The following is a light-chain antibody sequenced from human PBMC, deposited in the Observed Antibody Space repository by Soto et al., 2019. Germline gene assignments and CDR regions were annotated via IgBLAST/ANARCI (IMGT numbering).Light chain of an antibody. J-gene: IGKJ1*01. CDR1: QSISFY. CDR3: QEGYTSSRT. CDR2: GAS. V-gene: IGKV1-39*01. Sequence: DIQMTQSQSSLSASVGDRVTITCRASQSISFYLNWYQHRPGKAPQLLLYGASTLRSGVPSRFSGRGSGTDFTLTITSLQPEDFATYPCQEGYTSSRTFGQGTTVEI.